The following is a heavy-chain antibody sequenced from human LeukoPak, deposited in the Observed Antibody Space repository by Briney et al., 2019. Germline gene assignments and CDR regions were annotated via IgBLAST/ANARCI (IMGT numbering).Heavy chain of an antibody. V-gene: IGHV1-69*04. CDR1: GGTFSSYA. CDR3: ARNYPAAAAGKGFDY. Sequence: SVKVSCKASGGTFSSYAISWVRQAPGQGLEWMGRIIPILGIANYAQKFQGRVTITADKSTSTAYMELSSLRSEDTAVYYCARNYPAAAAGKGFDYWGQGTLVTVSS. CDR2: IIPILGIA. D-gene: IGHD6-13*01. J-gene: IGHJ4*02.